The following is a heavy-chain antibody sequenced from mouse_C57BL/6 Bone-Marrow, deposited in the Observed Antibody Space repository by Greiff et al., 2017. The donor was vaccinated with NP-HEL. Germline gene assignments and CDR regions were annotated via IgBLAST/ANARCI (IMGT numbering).Heavy chain of an antibody. CDR1: GYTFTSYG. J-gene: IGHJ2*01. D-gene: IGHD2-3*01. CDR2: IYPRSGNT. V-gene: IGHV1-81*01. Sequence: QVQLQQSGAELARPGASVKLSCKASGYTFTSYGISWVKQRTGQGLEWIGEIYPRSGNTYYNEKFKGKATLTADKSSSTAYMELRSLTSEDSAVYFCARRVGWLLRDYFDYWGQGTTLTVSS. CDR3: ARRVGWLLRDYFDY.